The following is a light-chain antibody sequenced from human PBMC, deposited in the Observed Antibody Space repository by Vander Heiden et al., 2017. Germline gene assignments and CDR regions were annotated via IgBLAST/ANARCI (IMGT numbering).Light chain of an antibody. CDR1: QSVSSW. CDR3: QQYHSYPET. CDR2: KAS. V-gene: IGKV1-5*03. J-gene: IGKJ1*01. Sequence: DIQMTQSPSTLSASVGDRVTITCRASQSVSSWLAWYEQKPGKAPKLLIYKASSLETGVPSRFSGSGSGTEFTLTISSLQPDDFATYYCQQYHSYPETFGQGTKVEIE.